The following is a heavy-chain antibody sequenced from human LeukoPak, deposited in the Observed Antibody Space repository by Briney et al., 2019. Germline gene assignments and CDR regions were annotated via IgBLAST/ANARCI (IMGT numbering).Heavy chain of an antibody. V-gene: IGHV4-30-4*08. Sequence: KPSETLSLTCTVSGGSISSGDYYWSWIRQPPGKGLEWIGCIYYSGSTHYNPSLKSRVTISVDTSKNQFSLKLSSVTAADTAVYYCARGDDYYYYMDVWGKGTTVTVSS. CDR3: ARGDDYYYYMDV. J-gene: IGHJ6*03. CDR1: GGSISSGDYY. CDR2: IYYSGST.